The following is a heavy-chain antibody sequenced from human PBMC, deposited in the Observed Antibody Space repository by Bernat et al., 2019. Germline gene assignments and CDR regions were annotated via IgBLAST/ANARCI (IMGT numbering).Heavy chain of an antibody. CDR2: IYSGGTT. V-gene: IGHV3-66*01. CDR3: ATKITIGI. CDR1: GFTVISNY. D-gene: IGHD3-10*01. Sequence: EVQLVESGGGLVQPGGSLRLSCAASGFTVISNYMSWVRQAPGKGLEWVSVIYSGGTTYYADSVKGRFTISRDNSKNTLYLQMSSLRVEDTAVYYCATKITIGIWGQGTMVTVSS. J-gene: IGHJ3*02.